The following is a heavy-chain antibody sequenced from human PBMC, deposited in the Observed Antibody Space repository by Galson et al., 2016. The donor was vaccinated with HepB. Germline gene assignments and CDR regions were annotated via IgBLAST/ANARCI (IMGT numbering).Heavy chain of an antibody. D-gene: IGHD3-9*01. J-gene: IGHJ6*02. CDR2: INAGNGNT. CDR3: ARDRPYYDILTGYYYYHYGMDV. V-gene: IGHV1-3*01. CDR1: GYTFISYA. Sequence: SVKVSCKASGYTFISYAMHWVRQAPGQRLEWVGWINAGNGNTKYSQKFQGRVTITRDTSASTVYMELSSLRSEDTAVYYCARDRPYYDILTGYYYYHYGMDVWGQGTTVTVSS.